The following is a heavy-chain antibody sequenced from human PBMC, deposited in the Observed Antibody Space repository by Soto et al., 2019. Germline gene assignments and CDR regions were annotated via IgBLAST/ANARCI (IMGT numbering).Heavy chain of an antibody. D-gene: IGHD2-21*01. V-gene: IGHV3-23*01. CDR3: AKQVPYPNIPKGWFAL. J-gene: IGHJ5*02. Sequence: EVQFLESGGGLVQPGGSLRLSCAASGFTFSSYAMSWGRQAPGKGLEWVSAISDSAGSTYYEDSVRGRFTISRDNSKNTLYLQMDRLRVEDTAVYYCAKQVPYPNIPKGWFALWGPGTLVTVSS. CDR2: ISDSAGST. CDR1: GFTFSSYA.